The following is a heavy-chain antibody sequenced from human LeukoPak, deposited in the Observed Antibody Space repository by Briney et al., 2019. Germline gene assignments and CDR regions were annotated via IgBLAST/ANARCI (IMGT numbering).Heavy chain of an antibody. CDR1: GGSISSGGYS. CDR2: IYHSGST. D-gene: IGHD1-26*01. V-gene: IGHV4-30-2*01. J-gene: IGHJ5*02. CDR3: ARSYSGWFPP. Sequence: PSQTLSLTCAVSGGSISSGGYSWSWIRQPPGKGLEWIGYIYHSGSTYYNPSLTSRVTISVDRSKNQFSLKLSSVTAADTAVYSCARSYSGWFPPWGQGTLVPVSA.